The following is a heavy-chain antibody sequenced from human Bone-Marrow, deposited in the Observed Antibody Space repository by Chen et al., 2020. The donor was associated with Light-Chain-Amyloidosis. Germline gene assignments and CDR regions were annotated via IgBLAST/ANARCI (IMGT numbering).Heavy chain of an antibody. J-gene: IGHJ6*02. CDR2: IIPIFGTA. CDR3: ARPDLGIVGATMAYYYGMDV. CDR1: GGTFSSYA. Sequence: QVQLVQSGAEVKKPGSSVKVSCKASGGTFSSYAISWVRQAPGQGLEWMGGIIPIFGTAHYAQKFQGRVTITADESTSTAYMELSSLRSEDTAVYYCARPDLGIVGATMAYYYGMDVWGQGTTVTVSS. V-gene: IGHV1-69*01. D-gene: IGHD1-26*01.